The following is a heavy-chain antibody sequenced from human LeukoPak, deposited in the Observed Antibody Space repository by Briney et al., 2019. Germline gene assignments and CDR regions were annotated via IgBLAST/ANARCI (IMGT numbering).Heavy chain of an antibody. CDR3: ARAEGYCSSTSCRGYYYYYYGMDV. CDR1: GGSFSGYY. V-gene: IGHV4-34*01. D-gene: IGHD2-2*01. J-gene: IGHJ6*02. CDR2: INHSGNT. Sequence: SETLSLTCAVYGGSFSGYYWSWIRQPPGKGLEWIGEINHSGNTNYNPSLKSRVTISVDTSKNQFSLKLSSVTAADTAVYYCARAEGYCSSTSCRGYYYYYYGMDVWGQGTTVTVSS.